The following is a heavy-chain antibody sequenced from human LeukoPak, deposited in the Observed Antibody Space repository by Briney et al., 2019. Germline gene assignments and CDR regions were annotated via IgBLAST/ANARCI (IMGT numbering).Heavy chain of an antibody. Sequence: GGSLRLSCAASGFTVSSNYMSWVRQAPGKGLEWVSVIYSGGSTYYADSVKGRFTISRDNSKNTLYLQMNSLRAEDTALYYCAKAWAYGGNSGGDYWGQGTLVTVSS. CDR2: IYSGGST. D-gene: IGHD4-23*01. CDR3: AKAWAYGGNSGGDY. CDR1: GFTVSSNY. J-gene: IGHJ4*02. V-gene: IGHV3-53*01.